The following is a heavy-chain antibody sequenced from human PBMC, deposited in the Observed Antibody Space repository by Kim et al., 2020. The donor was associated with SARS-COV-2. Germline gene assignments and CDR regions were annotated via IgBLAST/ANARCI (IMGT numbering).Heavy chain of an antibody. V-gene: IGHV1-2*04. CDR2: INPNSGGT. CDR1: GYTFTGYY. Sequence: ASVKVSCKASGYTFTGYYMHWVRQAPGQGLEWMGWINPNSGGTNYAQKFQGWVTMTRDTSISTAYMELSRLRSDDTAVYYCARAYCGGDCYSLWFDPWGQGTLVTVSS. J-gene: IGHJ5*02. D-gene: IGHD2-21*02. CDR3: ARAYCGGDCYSLWFDP.